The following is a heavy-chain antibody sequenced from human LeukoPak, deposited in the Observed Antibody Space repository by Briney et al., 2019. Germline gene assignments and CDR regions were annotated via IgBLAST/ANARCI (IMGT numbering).Heavy chain of an antibody. CDR2: ISYDGNNK. Sequence: PGSSLRLSCAASGFSFNSYSMHWVRQAPGKGLEWVAVISYDGNNKYYADSVKGRFTISRDNSKNTLYLQMNSLRAEDTAVYYCARDLSGHFDWLLSAPYFDYWGQGTLVTVSS. J-gene: IGHJ4*02. CDR1: GFSFNSYS. V-gene: IGHV3-30-3*01. CDR3: ARDLSGHFDWLLSAPYFDY. D-gene: IGHD3-9*01.